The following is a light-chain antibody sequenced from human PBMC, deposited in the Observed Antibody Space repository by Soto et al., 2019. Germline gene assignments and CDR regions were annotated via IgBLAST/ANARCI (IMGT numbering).Light chain of an antibody. CDR1: QGISSY. V-gene: IGKV1-9*01. Sequence: DIQLTQSPSFLSASVGDRVTITCRASQGISSYLAWYQQKPGEAPKLLIYGASTLQSGVPSRFSGSGSATGFTLSIRSLPPEEFASYFWSPRKCFPFFGPGTKVDIK. CDR3: SPRKCFPF. CDR2: GAS. J-gene: IGKJ3*01.